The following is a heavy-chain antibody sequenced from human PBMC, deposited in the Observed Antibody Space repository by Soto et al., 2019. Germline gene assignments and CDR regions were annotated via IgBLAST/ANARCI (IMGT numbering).Heavy chain of an antibody. CDR1: GGSFSGYY. CDR3: ARGGEVVVVPAAIDFDS. V-gene: IGHV4-34*01. CDR2: INHSGST. Sequence: QVQLQQWGAGLLKPSETLSLTCAVYGGSFSGYYWSWIRQPPGKGLEWIGEINHSGSTNYNPSLKSRVTISVDTSKNQFSLKLSSVTAADTAVYYCARGGEVVVVPAAIDFDSWGQGTLVTVSS. J-gene: IGHJ4*02. D-gene: IGHD2-2*01.